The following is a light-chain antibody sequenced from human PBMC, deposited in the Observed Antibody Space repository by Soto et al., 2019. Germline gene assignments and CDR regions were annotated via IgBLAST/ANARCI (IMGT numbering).Light chain of an antibody. J-gene: IGKJ1*01. CDR1: QSFSSNF. CDR2: GAS. CDR3: QEYGSSRT. V-gene: IGKV3-20*01. Sequence: EIVLTQSTGTLSLSPGERATLSCRASQSFSSNFLAWYQQKPGQAPKLLIYGASSRATGIPDRFSGSGSGTDFPLTISRLEPEDFAVYYCQEYGSSRTFGQGTKVEIK.